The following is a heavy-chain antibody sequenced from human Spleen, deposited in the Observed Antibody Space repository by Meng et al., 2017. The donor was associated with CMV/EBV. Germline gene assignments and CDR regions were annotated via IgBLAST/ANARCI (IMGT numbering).Heavy chain of an antibody. CDR1: GGPFSSYT. J-gene: IGHJ4*02. Sequence: SGGPFSSYTITWVRQAPGQGLEWMGRIIPILGMANYAQKFQGRVTITADKSTSTAYMELSSLRSEDTAVYYCARGGDYSNYWYYFDYWGQGTLVTVSS. CDR2: IIPILGMA. CDR3: ARGGDYSNYWYYFDY. D-gene: IGHD4-11*01. V-gene: IGHV1-69*02.